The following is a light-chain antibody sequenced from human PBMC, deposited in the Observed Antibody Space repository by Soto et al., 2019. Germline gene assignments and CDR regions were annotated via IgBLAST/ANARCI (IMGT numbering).Light chain of an antibody. CDR2: AAS. J-gene: IGKJ3*01. Sequence: DIQMTQSPSSLSASVGDRVTITCRASQSINSYLNWYQQKPGKAPKLLIYAASSLQSGVPSRFSGSGSGTDFTLTISSLQPEDFVTYYCQQTYSIPFTFGPGTKVDVK. CDR1: QSINSY. CDR3: QQTYSIPFT. V-gene: IGKV1-39*01.